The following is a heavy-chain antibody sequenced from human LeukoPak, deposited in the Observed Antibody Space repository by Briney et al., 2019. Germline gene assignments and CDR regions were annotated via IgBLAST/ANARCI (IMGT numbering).Heavy chain of an antibody. J-gene: IGHJ3*02. D-gene: IGHD3-16*01. Sequence: PSETLSLTCTVSGGSISSSSYYWGWIRQPPGKGLEWIGSIYYSGSTYYNPSLKSRVTISVDTSKNQFSLKLSSVTAADTAVYYCARVSPLIAPVGAFDIWGQGTMVTVSS. V-gene: IGHV4-39*07. CDR1: GGSISSSSYY. CDR2: IYYSGST. CDR3: ARVSPLIAPVGAFDI.